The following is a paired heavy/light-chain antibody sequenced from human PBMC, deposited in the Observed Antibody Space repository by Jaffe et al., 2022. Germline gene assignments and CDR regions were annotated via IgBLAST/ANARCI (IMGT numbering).Light chain of an antibody. Sequence: EIVMTQSPATLSVSPGERATLSCRASQSVSSNLAWYQQKPGQAPRLLIYGASTRATGIPARFSGSGSGTEFTLTISSLQSEDFAVYYCQQYNNWPPALTFGGGTKVEIK. CDR2: GAS. V-gene: IGKV3-15*01. CDR1: QSVSSN. CDR3: QQYNNWPPALT. J-gene: IGKJ4*01.
Heavy chain of an antibody. V-gene: IGHV4-61*02. Sequence: QVQLQESGPGLVKPSQTLSLTCTVSGGSISSGSYYWSWIRQPAGKGLEWIGRIYTSGSTNYNPSLKSRVTISVDTSKNQFSLKLSSVTAADTAVYYCARDSGPPAYCGGDCYSLSYFDYWGQGTLVTVSS. J-gene: IGHJ4*02. D-gene: IGHD2-21*02. CDR2: IYTSGST. CDR1: GGSISSGSYY. CDR3: ARDSGPPAYCGGDCYSLSYFDY.